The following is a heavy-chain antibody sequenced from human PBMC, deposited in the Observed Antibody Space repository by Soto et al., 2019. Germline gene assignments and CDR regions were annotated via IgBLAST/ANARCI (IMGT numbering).Heavy chain of an antibody. CDR3: ARGLLVRVYYYGMDV. Sequence: ASVKVSCKASGYTFINYYIHWVRQAPGHGLEWMAIINPTGGSTNYAQKFQGRLTITVDESTSTVYMELSSLRSEDTAMYYCARGLLVRVYYYGMDVWGQGTTVTVSS. CDR2: INPTGGST. CDR1: GYTFINYY. V-gene: IGHV1-46*01. D-gene: IGHD2-8*02. J-gene: IGHJ6*02.